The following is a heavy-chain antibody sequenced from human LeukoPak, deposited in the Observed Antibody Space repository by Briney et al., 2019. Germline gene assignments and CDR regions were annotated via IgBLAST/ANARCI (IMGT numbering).Heavy chain of an antibody. J-gene: IGHJ6*02. D-gene: IGHD4-4*01. V-gene: IGHV3-9*01. Sequence: GGSLRLSCAASGFTFDDYAMHWVRQAPGKGLEWVSGISWNSGSIGYADSVKGRFTISRDNAKNSLYLQMNSLRPEDTASYYCAKDIRGNPWYYGMDVWGQGTTVTVSS. CDR2: ISWNSGSI. CDR1: GFTFDDYA. CDR3: AKDIRGNPWYYGMDV.